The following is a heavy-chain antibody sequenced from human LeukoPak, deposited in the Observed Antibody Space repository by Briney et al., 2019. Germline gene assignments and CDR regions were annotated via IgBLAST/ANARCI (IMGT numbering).Heavy chain of an antibody. CDR3: ARGRIAARKVYSYYYMDV. D-gene: IGHD6-6*01. Sequence: SETLSLTCAVYGGSFSGYYWSWIRQPPGKGLEWIGEINHSGSTNYNPSLKSRVTISVDTSKNQFSLKLSSVTAADTAVYYCARGRIAARKVYSYYYMDVWGKGTTVTVSS. CDR1: GGSFSGYY. V-gene: IGHV4-34*01. J-gene: IGHJ6*03. CDR2: INHSGST.